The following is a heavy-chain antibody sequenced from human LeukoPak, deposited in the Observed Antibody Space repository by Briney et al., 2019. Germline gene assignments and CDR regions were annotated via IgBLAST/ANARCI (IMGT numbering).Heavy chain of an antibody. CDR3: ARGYCSGGSCYSYYYYSYMDV. V-gene: IGHV4-39*07. D-gene: IGHD2-15*01. CDR1: GGSISSSSYY. CDR2: ISYGGTT. J-gene: IGHJ6*03. Sequence: PSETLSLTCTVSGGSISSSSYYWGWIRQPPGKGLEWIGSISYGGTTYYNPSLKSRVTISVGTSKKQFSLKLSSVTAADTAVYYCARGYCSGGSCYSYYYYSYMDVWGKGTTVTVSS.